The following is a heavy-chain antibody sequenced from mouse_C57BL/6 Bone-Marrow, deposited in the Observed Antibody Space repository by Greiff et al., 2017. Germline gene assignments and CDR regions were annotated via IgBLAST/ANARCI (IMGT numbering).Heavy chain of an antibody. V-gene: IGHV3-6*01. Sequence: VQLKESGPGLVKPSQSLSLTCSVTGYSITSGYYWNWIRQFPGNKLEWMGYISYDGSNNYNPSLKNRISITRDTSKNQFFLKLNSVTTEDTATYYCAKQANWDAYAMDYWGQGTSVTVSS. CDR3: AKQANWDAYAMDY. J-gene: IGHJ4*01. CDR2: ISYDGSN. D-gene: IGHD4-1*01. CDR1: GYSITSGYY.